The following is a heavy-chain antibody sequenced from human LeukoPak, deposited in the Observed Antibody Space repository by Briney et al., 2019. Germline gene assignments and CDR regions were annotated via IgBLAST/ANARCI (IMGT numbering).Heavy chain of an antibody. CDR3: ARATGYSSGWENFFDY. V-gene: IGHV3-21*01. J-gene: IGHJ4*02. CDR2: ISTSNNYT. D-gene: IGHD6-19*01. Sequence: GGSLRLSCAASGFTVSSYSMNWVRQAPGKGLEWVSSISTSNNYTSYADSVKGRFTISRDNAKNSLYLQMNSLRAEDTALYFCARATGYSSGWENFFDYWGQGTLVTVSS. CDR1: GFTVSSYS.